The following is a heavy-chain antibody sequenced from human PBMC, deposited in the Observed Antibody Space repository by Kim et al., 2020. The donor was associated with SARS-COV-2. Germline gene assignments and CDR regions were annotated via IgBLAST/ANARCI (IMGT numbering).Heavy chain of an antibody. D-gene: IGHD5-12*01. V-gene: IGHV3-43*02. Sequence: GGSLRLSCAASGFTFDDYAMHWVRQAPGKGLEWVSLISGDGGSTYYADSVKGRFTIYRDNSKNSLYLQMNSLRTEDTALYYCAKLAYSGYDYVRGYSYGPVDYWGQGTLVTVSS. CDR2: ISGDGGST. CDR1: GFTFDDYA. CDR3: AKLAYSGYDYVRGYSYGPVDY. J-gene: IGHJ4*02.